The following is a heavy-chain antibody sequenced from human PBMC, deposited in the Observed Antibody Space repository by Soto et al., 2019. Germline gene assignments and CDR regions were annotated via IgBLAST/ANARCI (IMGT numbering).Heavy chain of an antibody. D-gene: IGHD3-10*01. Sequence: SETLSLTCAVYGGSFSGYYWSWIRQPPGKGLEWIGEINHSGSTNYNPSLKSRVTISVDTSKNQFSLRAEDTAVYYCARDPYYYGSGSYYRYYYGMDVWGQGTTVTVSS. CDR1: GGSFSGYY. J-gene: IGHJ6*02. V-gene: IGHV4-34*01. CDR3: ARDPYYYGSGSYYRYYYGMDV. CDR2: INHSGST.